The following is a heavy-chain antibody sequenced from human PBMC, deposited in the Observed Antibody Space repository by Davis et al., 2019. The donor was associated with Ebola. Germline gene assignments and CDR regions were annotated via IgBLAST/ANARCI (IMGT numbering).Heavy chain of an antibody. Sequence: ASVKVSCKASGYTFTSYGISWVRQAPGQGLEWMGWISAYNGNTNYAQKLQGRVTMTTDTSTSTVYMELSSLRSEDTAVYYCAREPAYSSSGFDPWGQGTLVTVSS. D-gene: IGHD6-6*01. CDR2: ISAYNGNT. CDR3: AREPAYSSSGFDP. V-gene: IGHV1-18*01. J-gene: IGHJ5*02. CDR1: GYTFTSYG.